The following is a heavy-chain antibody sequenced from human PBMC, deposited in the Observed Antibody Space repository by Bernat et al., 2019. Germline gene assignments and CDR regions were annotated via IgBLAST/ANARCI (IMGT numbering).Heavy chain of an antibody. V-gene: IGHV1-2*04. CDR3: ARGWGGDIVVVPAARDSSWPNHFDY. D-gene: IGHD2-2*01. Sequence: QVQLVQSGAEVKTPGASVKVSCKASGYTFTGYYMHWVRQAPGQGLEWIGWINPNSSGTNYAQKFQSWVTMTRYTSISTANMELSKLRSDDTAVYYCARGWGGDIVVVPAARDSSWPNHFDYWGQGTLVTVSS. J-gene: IGHJ4*02. CDR1: GYTFTGYY. CDR2: INPNSSGT.